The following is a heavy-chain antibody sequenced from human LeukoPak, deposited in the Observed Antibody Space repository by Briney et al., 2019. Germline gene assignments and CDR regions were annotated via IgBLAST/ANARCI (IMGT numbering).Heavy chain of an antibody. D-gene: IGHD4/OR15-4a*01. CDR3: AREDDYGPGYFDL. J-gene: IGHJ2*01. V-gene: IGHV3-21*01. CDR1: GFTFSSYS. CDR2: ISSSSSYI. Sequence: GGSLRLSCAASGFTFSSYSMNWVRQAPGKGLEWVSSISSSSSYIYYADSVKGRFTISRDNAKNSLYLQMNSLRAGDTAVYYCAREDDYGPGYFDLWGRGTLVTVSS.